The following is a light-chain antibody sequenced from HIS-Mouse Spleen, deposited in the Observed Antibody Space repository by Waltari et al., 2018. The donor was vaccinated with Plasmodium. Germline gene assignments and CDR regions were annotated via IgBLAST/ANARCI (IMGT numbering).Light chain of an antibody. Sequence: SYELTQPPSVSVSPGQTARITCSGDALPKKYAYWYQQKSGQAPVLVIYEESQRPSGIRERFSGSSSGTMATLTISGAQVEDEADYYCYSTDSSGNHRVFGGGTKLTVL. CDR3: YSTDSSGNHRV. J-gene: IGLJ3*02. CDR2: EES. V-gene: IGLV3-10*01. CDR1: ALPKKY.